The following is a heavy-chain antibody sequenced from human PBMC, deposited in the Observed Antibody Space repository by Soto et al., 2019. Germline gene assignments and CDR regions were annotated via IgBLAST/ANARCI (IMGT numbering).Heavy chain of an antibody. Sequence: GGSLRLSCAASGFTFSSYGMHWVRQAPGKGLEWVAVIWYDGSNKYYADSVKGRFTISSDKSKNTLYLQMNSLRAEDTAVYYCARDINGDYYYGMDVWGQGTTVTVSS. J-gene: IGHJ6*02. CDR1: GFTFSSYG. D-gene: IGHD4-17*01. CDR3: ARDINGDYYYGMDV. V-gene: IGHV3-33*01. CDR2: IWYDGSNK.